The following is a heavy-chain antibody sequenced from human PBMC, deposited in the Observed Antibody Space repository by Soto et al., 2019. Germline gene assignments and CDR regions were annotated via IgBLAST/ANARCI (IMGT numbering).Heavy chain of an antibody. CDR2: IDWDDDK. J-gene: IGHJ4*02. CDR1: GFSLSTSGMC. D-gene: IGHD6-19*01. V-gene: IGHV2-70*01. CDR3: ARRLTGSGWYGVVDY. Sequence: SGPTLVNPTQTLTLTCTFSGFSLSTSGMCVSWIRQPPGKALEWLALIDWDDDKYYSTSLKTRLTISKDTSKNQVVLTMTNMDPVDTATYYCARRLTGSGWYGVVDYWGPGTLVTVVS.